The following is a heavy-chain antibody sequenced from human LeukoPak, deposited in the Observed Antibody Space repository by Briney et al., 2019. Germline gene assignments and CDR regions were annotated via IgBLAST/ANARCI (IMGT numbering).Heavy chain of an antibody. V-gene: IGHV1-69*05. CDR1: GGTFSSYA. CDR2: IIPIFGTA. CDR3: ASPYYYGSGSYYKDSDAFDI. D-gene: IGHD3-10*01. J-gene: IGHJ3*02. Sequence: GASVKVSCKASGGTFSSYAISWVRQAPGQGLEWMGGIIPIFGTANYAQKFQGRVTMTRNTSISTAYMELSSLRSEDTAVYYCASPYYYGSGSYYKDSDAFDIWGQGTMVTVSS.